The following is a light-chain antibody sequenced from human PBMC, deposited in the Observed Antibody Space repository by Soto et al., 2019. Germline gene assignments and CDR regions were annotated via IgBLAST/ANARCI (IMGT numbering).Light chain of an antibody. CDR3: QHYNSYPVT. J-gene: IGKJ1*01. V-gene: IGKV1-5*03. Sequence: DIQMTQSPSTLSASVGDRVTITCRASQSISSWLAWYQQKPGKAPKLLVYKASSLESGVPSRFSGSGSGTEFTLSISSLQPEDFATYYCQHYNSYPVTFGQGTKVDIK. CDR1: QSISSW. CDR2: KAS.